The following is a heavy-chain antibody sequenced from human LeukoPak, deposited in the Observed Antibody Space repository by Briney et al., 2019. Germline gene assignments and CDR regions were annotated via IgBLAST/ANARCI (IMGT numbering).Heavy chain of an antibody. J-gene: IGHJ4*02. CDR2: ISGSGGST. D-gene: IGHD3-3*01. CDR3: AKDFWSGYRDPHFDY. CDR1: GFTFSSYA. V-gene: IGHV3-23*01. Sequence: PGGSLRLSCAASGFTFSSYAMSWVRQAPGKGLEWVSAISGSGGSTDYADSVKGRFTISRDSSKNTLYLQMNSLRAEDTAVYYCAKDFWSGYRDPHFDYWGQGTLVTVSS.